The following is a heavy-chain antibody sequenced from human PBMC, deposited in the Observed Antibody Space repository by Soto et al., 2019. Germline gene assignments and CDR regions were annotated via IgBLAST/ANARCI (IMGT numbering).Heavy chain of an antibody. V-gene: IGHV3-30*03. J-gene: IGHJ3*01. CDR2: ILYDGRKQ. CDR1: GFTFSKCG. Sequence: QVQLVESGGGVVQPGTSLRLSCVVSGFTFSKCGIHWLRQSPGKGLEWVAVILYDGRKQYYADSVKGRFTISRDNSKTTIYLQMNSLRANDTAVYYCATLSLASCGGACDSPSTYETFDVWGQGPMVTVSS. D-gene: IGHD2-21*02. CDR3: ATLSLASCGGACDSPSTYETFDV.